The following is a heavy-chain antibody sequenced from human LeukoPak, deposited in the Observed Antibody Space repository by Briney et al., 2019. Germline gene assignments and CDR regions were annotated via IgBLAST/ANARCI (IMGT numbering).Heavy chain of an antibody. CDR1: GDSIRSYY. Sequence: SETLSLTCTVPGDSIRSYYWSWIRLPPGKGLEWIGYIYHSGSTNYNPSLKSRATISVDTSKDQFSLKVSSVTAADTAVYYCARHYCRGGSCYYFDYWGQGTLVTVSS. CDR2: IYHSGST. V-gene: IGHV4-59*08. J-gene: IGHJ4*02. CDR3: ARHYCRGGSCYYFDY. D-gene: IGHD2-15*01.